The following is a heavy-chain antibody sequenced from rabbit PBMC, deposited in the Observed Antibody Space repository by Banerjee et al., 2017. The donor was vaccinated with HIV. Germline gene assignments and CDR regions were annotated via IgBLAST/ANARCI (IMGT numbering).Heavy chain of an antibody. Sequence: VRQAPGKGLEWIACINTISGDTVYATWAKGRFTISKASWTTVTLQMTSLTAADTASYFCARSAGYGDYGDASLWGPGTLVTVS. D-gene: IGHD2-1*01. V-gene: IGHV1S40*01. CDR2: INTISGDT. CDR3: ARSAGYGDYGDASL. J-gene: IGHJ4*01.